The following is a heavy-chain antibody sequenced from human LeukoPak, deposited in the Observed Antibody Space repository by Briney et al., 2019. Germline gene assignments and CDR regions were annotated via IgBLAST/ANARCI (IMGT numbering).Heavy chain of an antibody. CDR2: IYYSGRT. V-gene: IGHV4-39*07. Sequence: SETLSLTCTVSGGSISDGSYCWGWIRQPPGKGLEWIGRIYYSGRTYYNPSLKSRVTISVDTSKNQFSLKLSSVTAADTAVYYCAREGLRGRRYYDILTGPNWFDPWGQGTLVTVSS. CDR1: GGSISDGSYC. CDR3: AREGLRGRRYYDILTGPNWFDP. J-gene: IGHJ5*02. D-gene: IGHD3-9*01.